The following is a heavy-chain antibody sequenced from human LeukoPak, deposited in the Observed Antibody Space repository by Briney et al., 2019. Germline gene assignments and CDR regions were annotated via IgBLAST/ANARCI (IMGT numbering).Heavy chain of an antibody. CDR3: ARDSVGTTSPYYFDY. V-gene: IGHV3-21*01. J-gene: IGHJ4*02. CDR2: ISSSSSYI. CDR1: GFTFSSYS. Sequence: GGSLRLSCAASGFTFSSYSMNWVRQAPGKGLEWVSSISSSSSYIYYADSVKGRFTISRDNAKNSLYLQMNSLRAEDTAAYYCARDSVGTTSPYYFDYWGQGTLVTVSS. D-gene: IGHD1-26*01.